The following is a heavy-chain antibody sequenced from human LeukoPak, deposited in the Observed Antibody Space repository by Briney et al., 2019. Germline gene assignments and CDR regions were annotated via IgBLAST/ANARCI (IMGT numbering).Heavy chain of an antibody. CDR1: GYIFTKYV. CDR2: INTGNGIT. Sequence: ASVKVSCKASGYIFTKYVMHWVCQAPGQRLEWMGWINTGNGITKYSQKFQGRVTVTRDTSASTVYVELSSLSTEDTAVYYCSRCAYSGGWSCDHWGQGTLVTVSS. J-gene: IGHJ5*02. CDR3: SRCAYSGGWSCDH. D-gene: IGHD2-15*01. V-gene: IGHV1-3*04.